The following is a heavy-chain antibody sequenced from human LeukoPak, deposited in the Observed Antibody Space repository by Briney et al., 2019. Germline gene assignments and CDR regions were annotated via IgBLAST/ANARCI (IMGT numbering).Heavy chain of an antibody. Sequence: GESLKISCQASGYDFPTYWFGWVRQLPGKGLEWIGVIYSDDSDTKYNPSFQGQVTISVDKSISTGYLQWSSLKASDTAMYYCARHIPSTGPGEYYMDVWGRGTTVIVS. D-gene: IGHD2/OR15-2a*01. CDR1: GYDFPTYW. J-gene: IGHJ6*04. CDR2: IYSDDSDT. V-gene: IGHV5-51*01. CDR3: ARHIPSTGPGEYYMDV.